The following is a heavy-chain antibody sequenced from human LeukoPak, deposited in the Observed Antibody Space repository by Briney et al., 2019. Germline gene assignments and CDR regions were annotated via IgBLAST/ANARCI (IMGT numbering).Heavy chain of an antibody. CDR1: GFTFSSYA. Sequence: PGGSLRLSCAASGFTFSSYAMSWVRQAPGKGLEWVSAISGSGGSTYYADSVKGRFTISRDNSKNTLYLQMNSLRAEDTAVYYCAKSRETDYGDYSYYYYGMDVWGQGTTATVSS. CDR3: AKSRETDYGDYSYYYYGMDV. D-gene: IGHD4-17*01. J-gene: IGHJ6*02. CDR2: ISGSGGST. V-gene: IGHV3-23*01.